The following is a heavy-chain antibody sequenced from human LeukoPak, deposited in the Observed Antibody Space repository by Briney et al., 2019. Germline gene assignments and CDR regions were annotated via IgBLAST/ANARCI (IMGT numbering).Heavy chain of an antibody. CDR2: INHSGSI. D-gene: IGHD3-10*01. J-gene: IGHJ6*03. CDR3: ARRMGRRFGERYYYYHYMDV. Sequence: SGTLSLTCAVYGGSLSGYYWSWIRQPPGKGLEWIGEINHSGSINYNSSLKSRVTISVDTSKNQFSLKLSSVTAADTAVYYCARRMGRRFGERYYYYHYMDVWGKGTTVTISS. V-gene: IGHV4-34*01. CDR1: GGSLSGYY.